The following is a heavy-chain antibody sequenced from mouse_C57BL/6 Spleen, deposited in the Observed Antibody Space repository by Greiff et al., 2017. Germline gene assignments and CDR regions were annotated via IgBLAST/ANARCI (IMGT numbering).Heavy chain of an antibody. V-gene: IGHV1-61*01. CDR3: ARTLYYYGSSYEFFDY. J-gene: IGHJ2*01. D-gene: IGHD1-1*01. Sequence: VQLQQPGAELVRPGSSVTLSCKASGYTFTSYWMDWVKQRPGQGLEWIGNIYPSDSETHYTQKFKDKAPLTVDKSSSTAYMQLSSLTSEDSAVYYCARTLYYYGSSYEFFDYWGQGTTLTVSS. CDR2: IYPSDSET. CDR1: GYTFTSYW.